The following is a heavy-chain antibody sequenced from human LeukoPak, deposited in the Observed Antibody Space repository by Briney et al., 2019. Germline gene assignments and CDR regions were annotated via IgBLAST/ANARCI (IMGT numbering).Heavy chain of an antibody. J-gene: IGHJ4*02. Sequence: AASVKVSCTASGYTFTKFGISWVRQAPGQEFEWMGWISPYNDNTNYAKKFRGRVTLTTDTSTSTAYMELRGLTSDDTAVYYCAREPSGLLFDYWGLGTLVTVSS. CDR1: GYTFTKFG. D-gene: IGHD6-25*01. V-gene: IGHV1-18*01. CDR2: ISPYNDNT. CDR3: AREPSGLLFDY.